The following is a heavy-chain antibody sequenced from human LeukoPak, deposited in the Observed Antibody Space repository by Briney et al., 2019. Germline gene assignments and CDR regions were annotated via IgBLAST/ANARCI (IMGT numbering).Heavy chain of an antibody. D-gene: IGHD3-10*01. V-gene: IGHV4-39*01. J-gene: IGHJ4*02. CDR3: ARPKDYYGSGSNFFDY. CDR2: IYYSGST. CDR1: GGSISSSSYY. Sequence: SETLSLTCTVSGGSISSSSYYWGWIRQPPGKGLEWIGSIYYSGSTYYNPSLKSRVTISVDTSKNQFSLKLSSVTAADTAVYYCARPKDYYGSGSNFFDYWGQGTLVTVSS.